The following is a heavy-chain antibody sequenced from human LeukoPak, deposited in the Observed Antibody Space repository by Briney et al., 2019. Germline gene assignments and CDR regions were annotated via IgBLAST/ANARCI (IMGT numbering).Heavy chain of an antibody. J-gene: IGHJ4*02. CDR2: IYSGGSA. CDR3: ARDRLYSSSSEDY. Sequence: GGSLRLSCAASGFTVSSTYMSWVRQAPGKGLEWVSVIYSGGSAYYADSVKGRFTISRDNSKNTLYLQMNSLRAEDTAVYYCARDRLYSSSSEDYWGQGTLVTVSS. D-gene: IGHD6-6*01. V-gene: IGHV3-53*01. CDR1: GFTVSSTY.